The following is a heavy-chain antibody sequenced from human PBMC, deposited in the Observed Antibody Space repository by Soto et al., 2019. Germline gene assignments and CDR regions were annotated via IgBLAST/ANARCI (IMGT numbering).Heavy chain of an antibody. J-gene: IGHJ4*02. V-gene: IGHV3-23*01. Sequence: AGGSLRLSCAASGFTLSNYAMSWVRQAPGKGLEWVSAIINSGDTTYYADSVKGRFTISRDNSKNTLYLQMNSLRAEDTAVYYCAKMTTVPYTPFDYWGQGALVTVSS. D-gene: IGHD4-17*01. CDR3: AKMTTVPYTPFDY. CDR1: GFTLSNYA. CDR2: IINSGDTT.